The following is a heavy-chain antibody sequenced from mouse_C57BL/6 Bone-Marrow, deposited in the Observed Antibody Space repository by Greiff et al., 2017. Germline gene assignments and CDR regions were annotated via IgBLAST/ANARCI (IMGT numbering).Heavy chain of an antibody. V-gene: IGHV5-17*01. CDR3: ARNYYGSSRDY. D-gene: IGHD1-1*01. CDR1: GFTFSDYG. CDR2: ISSGSSTI. J-gene: IGHJ2*01. Sequence: DVMLVESGGGLVKPGGSLKLSCAASGFTFSDYGMHWVRQAPEKGLEWVAYISSGSSTIYYADTVKGRITISRDNAKNTLFLQMTSLRSEDTAMYYCARNYYGSSRDYWGQGTTLTVSS.